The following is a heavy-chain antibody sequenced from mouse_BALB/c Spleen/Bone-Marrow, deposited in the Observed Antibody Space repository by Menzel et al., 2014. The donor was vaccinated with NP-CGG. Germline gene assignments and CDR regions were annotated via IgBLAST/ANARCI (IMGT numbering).Heavy chain of an antibody. CDR2: ISSGGSYT. V-gene: IGHV5-6-4*01. CDR3: TRDPYYYGSSYAMDY. J-gene: IGHJ4*01. D-gene: IGHD1-1*01. CDR1: GFTFSSYT. Sequence: EVQGVESGGGLVKPGVSLKLSCAASGFTFSSYTMSWVRQTPEKRLEWVATISSGGSYTYYPDSVKGRFTISRDNAKNTLYLQMSSLKSEDTAMYYCTRDPYYYGSSYAMDYWGQGTSVTVSS.